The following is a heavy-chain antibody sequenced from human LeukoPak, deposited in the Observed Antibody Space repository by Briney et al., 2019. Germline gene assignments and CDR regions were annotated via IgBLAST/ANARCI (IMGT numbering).Heavy chain of an antibody. CDR2: IKQDGSER. CDR1: GFTFSSYW. CDR3: ARVLSGSGSYSYYYYYGMDV. D-gene: IGHD3-10*01. Sequence: GGSLRLSCAASGFTFSSYWMNWVRQAPGKGLEWVANIKQDGSERYYVDSVKGRFTISRDNAKKLLSLQMNSLRAEDTAVYYCARVLSGSGSYSYYYYYGMDVWGQGTTVTVSS. V-gene: IGHV3-7*02. J-gene: IGHJ6*02.